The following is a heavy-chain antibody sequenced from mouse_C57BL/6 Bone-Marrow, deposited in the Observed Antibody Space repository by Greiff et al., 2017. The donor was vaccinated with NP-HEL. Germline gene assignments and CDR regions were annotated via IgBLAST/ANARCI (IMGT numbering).Heavy chain of an antibody. J-gene: IGHJ2*01. V-gene: IGHV1-82*01. CDR2: IYPGDGDT. CDR3: ARGGTGTNFDY. D-gene: IGHD4-1*01. CDR1: GYAFSSSW. Sequence: QVQLQQSGPELVKPGASVKISCKASGYAFSSSWMNWVKQRPGKGLEWIGRIYPGDGDTNYNGKFKGKATLTADKCSSTAYMQLSSLTSEDSAVYFCARGGTGTNFDYWGQGTTLTVSS.